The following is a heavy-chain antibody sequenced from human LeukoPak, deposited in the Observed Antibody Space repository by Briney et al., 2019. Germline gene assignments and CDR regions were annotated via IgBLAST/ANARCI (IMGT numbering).Heavy chain of an antibody. CDR1: GFTVSSNY. J-gene: IGHJ4*02. Sequence: GGSLRLSCAASGFTVSSNYMSWVRQAPGEGLEWVSVIYVGGSTYYADSVKGRFITSRDSSKNTPYLLMNSLRGQDRAVYYCAGGRLYYDIFTGYYNDRYYFHYWGQGTLVTLSS. CDR3: AGGRLYYDIFTGYYNDRYYFHY. CDR2: IYVGGST. V-gene: IGHV3-66*01. D-gene: IGHD3-9*01.